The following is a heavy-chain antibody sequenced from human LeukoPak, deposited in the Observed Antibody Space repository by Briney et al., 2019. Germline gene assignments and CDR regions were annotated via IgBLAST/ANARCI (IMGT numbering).Heavy chain of an antibody. CDR1: GYTFSDYA. V-gene: IGHV3-30-3*01. CDR2: ISYDGSNE. CDR3: ARGTNYYGSR. D-gene: IGHD3-10*01. J-gene: IGHJ4*02. Sequence: GGSLRLSCAASGYTFSDYAVHWVRQAPGKGLEWVAVISYDGSNEYYADSVKGRFTISRDDSKNTVYLQMNSLRAEDTAIYYCARGTNYYGSRWGQGTLVTVSS.